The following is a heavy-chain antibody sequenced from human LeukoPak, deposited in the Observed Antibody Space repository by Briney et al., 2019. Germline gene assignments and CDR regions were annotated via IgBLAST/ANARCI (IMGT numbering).Heavy chain of an antibody. CDR2: ISGSGGST. V-gene: IGHV3-23*01. D-gene: IGHD5-12*01. J-gene: IGHJ6*02. CDR3: ANRYSGYEYYYYYGMYV. CDR1: GFTFSSYA. Sequence: GGSLRLSCAASGFTFSSYAMSWVRQAPGKGLEWVSAISGSGGSTYYADSVKGRFTISRDNSKNTLYLQMNSLRAEDTAVYYCANRYSGYEYYYYYGMYVWGQGTTVTVSS.